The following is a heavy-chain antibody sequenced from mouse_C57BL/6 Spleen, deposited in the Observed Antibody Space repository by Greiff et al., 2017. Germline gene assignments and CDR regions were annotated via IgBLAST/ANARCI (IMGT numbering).Heavy chain of an antibody. CDR2: IWWDDDK. CDR1: GFSLSTFGMG. Sequence: QVQLKQSGPGILQPSQTLSLTCSFSGFSLSTFGMGVGWIRQPSGKGLEWLAHIWWDDDKYYNPALKSRLTISKDTSKNQVFLKIANVDTADTATYYCARSYGYDGDWYFDVWGTGTTVTVSS. D-gene: IGHD2-2*01. V-gene: IGHV8-8*01. J-gene: IGHJ1*03. CDR3: ARSYGYDGDWYFDV.